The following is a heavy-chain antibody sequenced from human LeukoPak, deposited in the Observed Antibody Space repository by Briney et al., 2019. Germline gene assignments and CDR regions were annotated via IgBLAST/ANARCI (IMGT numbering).Heavy chain of an antibody. J-gene: IGHJ4*02. Sequence: GGSLRLSCAASGFTFSSFGVTWVHQGPGKGLEWVSGINGPGGSTYYADSVKGRFTIPRDNSKNTLYLQMNSLRAEDTAVYYCAKDPDPLMVRGAVDYWGQGTLVTVSS. CDR1: GFTFSSFG. V-gene: IGHV3-23*01. D-gene: IGHD3-10*01. CDR2: INGPGGST. CDR3: AKDPDPLMVRGAVDY.